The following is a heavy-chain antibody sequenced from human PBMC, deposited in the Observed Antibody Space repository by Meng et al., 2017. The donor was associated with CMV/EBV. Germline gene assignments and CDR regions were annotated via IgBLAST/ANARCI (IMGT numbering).Heavy chain of an antibody. Sequence: GESLKISCAASGFTFSSYDMHWVRQATGKGLEWVSAIGTAGDTYYADSVKGRFTISRDNSKNTLYLQMNSLRAEDTAVYYCAKGGSSGWIGRYWGQGTLVTVSS. CDR1: GFTFSSYD. D-gene: IGHD6-19*01. CDR3: AKGGSSGWIGRY. J-gene: IGHJ4*02. CDR2: IGTAGDT. V-gene: IGHV3-13*01.